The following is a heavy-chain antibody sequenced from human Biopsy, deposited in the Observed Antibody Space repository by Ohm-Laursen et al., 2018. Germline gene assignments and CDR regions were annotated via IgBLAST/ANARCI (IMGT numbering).Heavy chain of an antibody. J-gene: IGHJ4*02. Sequence: GTLSLTCPVSGGSTSSSYWTWVRQPPGKGLEWIGYISCSGITNYNASLKSRLTISIDTSKNQFSLKLTSVTAADTAVYYCARLPHGDYRYNFDYWGQGTLVTVSS. CDR2: ISCSGIT. CDR3: ARLPHGDYRYNFDY. V-gene: IGHV4-59*08. D-gene: IGHD4-17*01. CDR1: GGSTSSSY.